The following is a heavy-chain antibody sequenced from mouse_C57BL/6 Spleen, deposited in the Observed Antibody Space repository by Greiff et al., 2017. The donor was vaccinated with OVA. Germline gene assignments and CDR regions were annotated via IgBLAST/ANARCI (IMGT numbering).Heavy chain of an antibody. V-gene: IGHV1-82*01. CDR3: ARTGTWDYFDY. CDR2: IYPGDGDT. CDR1: GYAFSSSW. Sequence: VQLQQSGPELVKPGASVKISCKASGYAFSSSWMNWVKQRPGKGLEWIGRIYPGDGDTNYNGKFKGKATLTADNSSSTAYMQLSSLTSEDSAVYFCARTGTWDYFDYWGQGTTLTVSS. D-gene: IGHD4-1*01. J-gene: IGHJ2*01.